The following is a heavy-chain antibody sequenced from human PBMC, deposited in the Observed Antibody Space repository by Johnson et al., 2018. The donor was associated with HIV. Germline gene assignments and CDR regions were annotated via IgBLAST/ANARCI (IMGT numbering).Heavy chain of an antibody. CDR1: GFTFSSYA. V-gene: IGHV3-30*04. CDR3: AKERAYIRTFDI. CDR2: ISYDGSNK. D-gene: IGHD5-18*01. Sequence: QVQLVESGGGVVQPGRSLRLSCAASGFTFSSYAMHWVRQAPGKGLEWVAVISYDGSNKYYADSVKGRFTISRDSSKNTLYLQMNSLRAEDTAVYYCAKERAYIRTFDIWGQGTMVTVSS. J-gene: IGHJ3*02.